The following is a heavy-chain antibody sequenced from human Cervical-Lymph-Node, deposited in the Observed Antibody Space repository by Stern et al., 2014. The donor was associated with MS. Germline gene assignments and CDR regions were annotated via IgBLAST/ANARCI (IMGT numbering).Heavy chain of an antibody. CDR1: GFSLSTSGMC. J-gene: IGHJ4*02. V-gene: IGHV2-70*01. D-gene: IGHD6-13*01. CDR2: IDWDDDK. Sequence: QITLKESGPALVKPTQTLTLTCTFSGFSLSTSGMCVSWIRQPPGKALEWLALIDWDDDKYYSTSLKTRLTISKDTSKNQVVLTMTNMDPVDTATYYCARIGGYSSSWYRTYYFDYWGQGTLVTVSS. CDR3: ARIGGYSSSWYRTYYFDY.